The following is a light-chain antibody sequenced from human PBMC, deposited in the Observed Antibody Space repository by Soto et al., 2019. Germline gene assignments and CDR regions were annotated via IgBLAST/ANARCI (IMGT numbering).Light chain of an antibody. CDR2: AAS. CDR3: QQLKSNMIT. CDR1: QNIKNY. J-gene: IGKJ5*01. Sequence: DIQMTQSPSSLSASVGGRFTITCQASQNIKNYLNWYQQKQGRAPKLLIYAASTLQSGVPSRLSGSGYGTELTLTISSMKNEDFETYYCQQLKSNMITFGQGTRLEIK. V-gene: IGKV1-17*01.